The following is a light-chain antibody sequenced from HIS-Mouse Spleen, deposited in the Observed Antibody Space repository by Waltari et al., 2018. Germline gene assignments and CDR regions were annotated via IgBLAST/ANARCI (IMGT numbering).Light chain of an antibody. V-gene: IGLV2-11*01. Sequence: QSALTQPRPVSGSPGQSVTISCTGTSSDVGCYNYVSWYQQHPGKAPKLMIYDVSKRPSGVPDRFSGSKSGNTASLTISGLQAEDEADYYCCSYAGSYTGVFGTGTKVTVL. CDR3: CSYAGSYTGV. CDR1: SSDVGCYNY. CDR2: DVS. J-gene: IGLJ1*01.